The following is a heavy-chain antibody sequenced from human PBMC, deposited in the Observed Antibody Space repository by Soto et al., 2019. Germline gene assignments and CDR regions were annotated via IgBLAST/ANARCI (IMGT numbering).Heavy chain of an antibody. V-gene: IGHV1-46*03. CDR3: ARADYCSGGSCRMDFDY. J-gene: IGHJ4*02. CDR1: GYTFTSYY. CDR2: INPSGGST. D-gene: IGHD2-15*01. Sequence: GASVKVSCKASGYTFTSYYMHWVRQAPGQGLEWMGIINPSGGSTSYAQKFQGRVTMTRDTSTSTVYMELSSLRSEDTAVYYCARADYCSGGSCRMDFDYWGQGTLVTVSS.